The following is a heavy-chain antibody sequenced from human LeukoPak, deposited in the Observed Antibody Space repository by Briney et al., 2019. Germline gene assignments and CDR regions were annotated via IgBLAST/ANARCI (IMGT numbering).Heavy chain of an antibody. CDR2: IIPIFGIA. J-gene: IGHJ4*02. Sequence: ASVMVSCKASGGTFSSYAISWVRQAPGQGLEWMGGIIPIFGIANYAQKFQGRVTITADESTSTAYMELSSLRSEDTAVYYCASFDYGGNSGLWGQGTLVTVSS. D-gene: IGHD4-23*01. CDR3: ASFDYGGNSGL. V-gene: IGHV1-69*13. CDR1: GGTFSSYA.